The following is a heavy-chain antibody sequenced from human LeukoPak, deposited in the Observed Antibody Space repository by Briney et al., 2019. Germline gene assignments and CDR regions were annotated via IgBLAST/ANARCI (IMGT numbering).Heavy chain of an antibody. V-gene: IGHV1-18*01. D-gene: IGHD2-21*02. CDR2: ISAYNGNT. Sequence: GASVKVSCKASGYTFTSHGIIWVRQAPGQGLEWMAWISAYNGNTNYAQKLQGRVTVTTETSTSTAYMELRGLRSDDTAVYYCARGNCGGDCYSFDYWGQGTLVTVSS. CDR3: ARGNCGGDCYSFDY. J-gene: IGHJ4*02. CDR1: GYTFTSHG.